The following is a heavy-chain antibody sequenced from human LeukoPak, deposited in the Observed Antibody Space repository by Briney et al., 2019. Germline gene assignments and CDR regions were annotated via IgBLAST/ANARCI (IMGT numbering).Heavy chain of an antibody. Sequence: SETLSLTCTGSGGSISTAYWSWIRQPPGKGLEWIAYIYASGSTNYSPSLKSRVTISVDTSKNHFSLKLTSVTAADTAVYYCARHRQYSSSSLYYWGQGTLVTVSS. CDR1: GGSISTAY. V-gene: IGHV4-4*09. J-gene: IGHJ4*02. CDR3: ARHRQYSSSSLYY. D-gene: IGHD6-6*01. CDR2: IYASGST.